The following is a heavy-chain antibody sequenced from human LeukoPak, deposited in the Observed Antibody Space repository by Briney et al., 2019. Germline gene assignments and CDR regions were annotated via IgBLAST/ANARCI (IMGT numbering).Heavy chain of an antibody. D-gene: IGHD4-17*01. CDR2: IYYSGST. J-gene: IGHJ6*02. V-gene: IGHV4-39*01. CDR3: ARLNGDYGYYGMDV. CDR1: TGSISSSGYY. Sequence: SETLSLTCPVSTGSISSSGYYWGWIRQPPGKGLEWIGSIYYSGSTYYNPSLKSRVTISVDTSKNQFSLKLNSVTAADTAVYYCARLNGDYGYYGMDVWGQGTTVTVSS.